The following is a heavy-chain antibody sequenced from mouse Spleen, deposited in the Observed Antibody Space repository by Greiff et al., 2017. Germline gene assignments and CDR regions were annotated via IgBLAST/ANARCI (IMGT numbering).Heavy chain of an antibody. CDR2: IWSGGST. V-gene: IGHV2-2*01. J-gene: IGHJ3*01. CDR3: ARSPIGTTAAWFAY. CDR1: GFSFTSYG. D-gene: IGHD2-14*01. Sequence: VQLQQSGPGLVQPSQSLSITCTASGFSFTSYGVHWVRQSPGKGLEWLGVIWSGGSTDYNAAFISRLSISKDNSKSQVFFKMTSLQADDTAIYYCARSPIGTTAAWFAYWGQGTLVTVSA.